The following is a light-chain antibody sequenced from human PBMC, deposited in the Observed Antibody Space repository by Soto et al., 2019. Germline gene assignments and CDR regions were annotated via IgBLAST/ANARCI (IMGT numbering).Light chain of an antibody. CDR3: AACDDSLNGPV. V-gene: IGLV1-44*01. J-gene: IGLJ2*01. CDR1: SSNIGSNT. CDR2: SNN. Sequence: QSVLTQPPSASGTPGQRVTISCSGSSSNIGSNTVNWYQQLPGTAPKLLIYSNNQRPSGVPDRFSGSKSGTSASLAISGLQSEDEADYYCAACDDSLNGPVFGGGTKVTV.